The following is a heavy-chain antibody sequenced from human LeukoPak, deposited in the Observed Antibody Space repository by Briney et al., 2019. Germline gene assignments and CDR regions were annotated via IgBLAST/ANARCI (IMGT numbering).Heavy chain of an antibody. CDR2: ITGSSSFI. CDR3: ARTLYGSGMSWDY. J-gene: IGHJ4*02. V-gene: IGHV3-21*01. Sequence: PGGSLRLSCAASGFTFSTYTMNWVRQAPGKGLEWVSSITGSSSFIHYADSVKGRFTISRDNAKNSLDLQVNSLRAEDTALYYCARTLYGSGMSWDYWGQGAMVTVSS. CDR1: GFTFSTYT. D-gene: IGHD3-10*01.